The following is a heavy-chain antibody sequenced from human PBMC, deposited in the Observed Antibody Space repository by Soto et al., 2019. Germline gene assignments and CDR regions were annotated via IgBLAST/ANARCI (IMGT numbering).Heavy chain of an antibody. D-gene: IGHD5-18*01. J-gene: IGHJ5*02. CDR3: ARLPAAMVTVRWFDP. Sequence: PSETLSLTCTVSGGSISSSSYYRGWIRQPPGKGLEWIGSIYYSGSTYYNPSLKSRVTISVDTSKNQFSLKLSSVTAADTAVYYCARLPAAMVTVRWFDPWGQGTLVTVSS. CDR1: GGSISSSSYY. V-gene: IGHV4-39*01. CDR2: IYYSGST.